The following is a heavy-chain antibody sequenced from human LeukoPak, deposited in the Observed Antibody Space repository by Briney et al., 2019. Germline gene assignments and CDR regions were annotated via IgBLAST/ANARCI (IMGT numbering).Heavy chain of an antibody. CDR1: GFTFSGSA. V-gene: IGHV3-73*01. CDR2: IRSKANSYAT. CDR3: TRQPNLPYDYYMDV. J-gene: IGHJ6*03. D-gene: IGHD2-2*01. Sequence: GGTLRLSCAASGFTFSGSAMHWVRQAPGKGLEWVGRIRSKANSYATAYAATVKGRFTISRDDSKNTAYLQMNSLKTEDTAVYYCTRQPNLPYDYYMDVGGKGTTVTVSS.